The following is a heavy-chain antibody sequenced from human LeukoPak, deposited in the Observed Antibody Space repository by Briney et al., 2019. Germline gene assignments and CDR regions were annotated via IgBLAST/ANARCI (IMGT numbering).Heavy chain of an antibody. J-gene: IGHJ3*02. Sequence: TGGSLRLSCAASGFTFSSYSMNWVRQAPGKGLVWVSRINSDGSSTSYADSVKGRFTISRDNAKNTLYLQMNSLRAEDTAVYYCASRIVVVTAIEGAFDIWGQGTMVTVSS. V-gene: IGHV3-74*01. CDR2: INSDGSST. D-gene: IGHD2-21*02. CDR1: GFTFSSYS. CDR3: ASRIVVVTAIEGAFDI.